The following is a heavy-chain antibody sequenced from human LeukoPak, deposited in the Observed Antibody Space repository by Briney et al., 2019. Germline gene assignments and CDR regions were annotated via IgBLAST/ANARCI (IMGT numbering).Heavy chain of an antibody. CDR2: ISGSGGST. CDR1: GFTFSSYA. J-gene: IGHJ4*02. Sequence: GGSLRLSCAASGFTFSSYAMGWVRQAPGKGLEWVSAISGSGGSTYYADSVKGRFTISRDNSKNTLYLQMNSLRAEDTAVYYCAKSYYYDSSGYYYGDYWGQGTLVTVSS. V-gene: IGHV3-23*01. CDR3: AKSYYYDSSGYYYGDY. D-gene: IGHD3-22*01.